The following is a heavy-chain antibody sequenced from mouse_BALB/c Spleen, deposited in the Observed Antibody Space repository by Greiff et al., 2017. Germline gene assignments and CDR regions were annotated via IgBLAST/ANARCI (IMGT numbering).Heavy chain of an antibody. CDR2: ISDGGSYT. CDR3: ARTKFSHYYGSSFAY. V-gene: IGHV5-4*02. CDR1: GFTFSDYY. J-gene: IGHJ3*01. D-gene: IGHD1-2*01. Sequence: EVQGVESGGGLVKPGGSLKLSCAASGFTFSDYYMYWVRQTPEKRLEWVATISDGGSYTYYPDSVKGRFTISRDNAKNNLYLQMSSLKSEDTAMYYCARTKFSHYYGSSFAYWGQGTLVTVSA.